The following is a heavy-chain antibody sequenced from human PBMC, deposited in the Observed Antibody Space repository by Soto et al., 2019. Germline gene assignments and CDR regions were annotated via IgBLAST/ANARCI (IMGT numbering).Heavy chain of an antibody. CDR1: GGSISSGGYS. V-gene: IGHV4-30-2*01. Sequence: PSETLSLTCAVSGGSISSGGYSWSWIRQPPGKGLEWIGYIYHSGSTYYNPSLKSRVTISVDRSKNQFSLKLSSVTAADTAVYYCARVLRSPQYSGYFDYWGQGTLVTVSS. J-gene: IGHJ4*02. D-gene: IGHD3-10*01. CDR3: ARVLRSPQYSGYFDY. CDR2: IYHSGST.